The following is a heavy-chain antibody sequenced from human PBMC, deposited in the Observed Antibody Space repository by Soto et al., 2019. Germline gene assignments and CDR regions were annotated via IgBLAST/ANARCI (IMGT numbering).Heavy chain of an antibody. CDR3: ARWDCSGGSCLSLDY. D-gene: IGHD2-15*01. Sequence: QVQLQESGPGLVKPSETLSLTCTVSGGSVSSGSYYWSWIRPPPGKGLEWIGYIYYSGSTNYNPSLKSRVTISVDTSKNLFSLNLSSVTAADTAVYYCARWDCSGGSCLSLDYWGQGTLVTVSS. CDR2: IYYSGST. CDR1: GGSVSSGSYY. J-gene: IGHJ4*02. V-gene: IGHV4-61*01.